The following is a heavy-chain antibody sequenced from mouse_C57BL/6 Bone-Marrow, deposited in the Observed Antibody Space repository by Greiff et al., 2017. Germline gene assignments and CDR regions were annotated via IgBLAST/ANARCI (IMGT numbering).Heavy chain of an antibody. CDR2: IYPRSGNT. Sequence: QVQLKESGAELARPGASVKLSCKASGYTFTSYGISWVKQRPGQGLEWIGEIYPRSGNTYYNEKFKGKATLTADKSSSTAYMELRSLTSEDSAVYFCARCGYHGGFAYWGQGTLVTVSA. J-gene: IGHJ3*01. V-gene: IGHV1-81*01. CDR3: ARCGYHGGFAY. CDR1: GYTFTSYG. D-gene: IGHD2-2*01.